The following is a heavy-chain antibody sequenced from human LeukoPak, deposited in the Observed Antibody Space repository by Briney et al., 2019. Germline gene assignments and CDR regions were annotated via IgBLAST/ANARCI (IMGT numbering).Heavy chain of an antibody. CDR3: ARGRTSEPPFDY. D-gene: IGHD1-14*01. Sequence: GGSLRLSCAASGFTFSSYSMNWVRQTPGKGLEWVSSISSSSSYIYYADSVKGRFTISRDNAKNSPYLQMNSLRAEDTAVYYCARGRTSEPPFDYWGQGTLVTVSS. J-gene: IGHJ4*02. V-gene: IGHV3-21*01. CDR2: ISSSSSYI. CDR1: GFTFSSYS.